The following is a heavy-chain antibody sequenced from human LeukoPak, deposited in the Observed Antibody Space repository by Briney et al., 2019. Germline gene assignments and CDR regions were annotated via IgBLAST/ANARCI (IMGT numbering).Heavy chain of an antibody. CDR1: GFTFGSYG. J-gene: IGHJ6*03. CDR2: ISYDGSNK. CDR3: AKDRDSYGLYYYYYMDV. Sequence: GGSLRLSCAASGFTFGSYGMHWVRQAPGKGLEWVAVISYDGSNKYYADSVKGRFTISRDNSKNTLYLQMNSLRAEDTAVYYCAKDRDSYGLYYYYYMDVWGKGTTVTVSS. V-gene: IGHV3-30*18. D-gene: IGHD5-18*01.